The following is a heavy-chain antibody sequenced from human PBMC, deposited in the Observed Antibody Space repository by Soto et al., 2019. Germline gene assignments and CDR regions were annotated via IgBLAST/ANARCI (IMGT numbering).Heavy chain of an antibody. V-gene: IGHV1-2*02. CDR2: INPNSGGT. CDR1: GYTFTGYY. J-gene: IGHJ5*02. CDR3: AKAGGGPLNWFDP. Sequence: DSVKVSCKASGYTFTGYYMHWVRQAPGQGLEWMGWINPNSGGTNYAQKFQGRVTISVDTSKNQFSLKLSSGTTADTAVYYCAKAGGGPLNWFDPWGQGTLVTVSS. D-gene: IGHD2-15*01.